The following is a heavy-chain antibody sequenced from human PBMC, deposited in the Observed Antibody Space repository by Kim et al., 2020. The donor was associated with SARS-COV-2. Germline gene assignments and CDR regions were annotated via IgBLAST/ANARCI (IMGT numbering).Heavy chain of an antibody. J-gene: IGHJ6*03. V-gene: IGHV3-7*01. Sequence: YVDSVRGRFTISRDNAKNSLYLQINSLRAEDTAVYYCARGRVAGVDFMDVWGKGTTVTVSS. CDR3: ARGRVAGVDFMDV. D-gene: IGHD3-3*01.